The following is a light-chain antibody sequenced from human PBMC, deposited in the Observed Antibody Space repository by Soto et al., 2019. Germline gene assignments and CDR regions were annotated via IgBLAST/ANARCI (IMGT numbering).Light chain of an antibody. Sequence: EIVLTQSPGTLSLSPGERATLSCRASQSVTSGYLAWYQQKPGQAPRLIIYNTSHRAAGIPDRFSGSGSERDFTLTISRLEPEDFAVYYCQQYGSSPLYSFGQGTNLEIK. CDR3: QQYGSSPLYS. CDR1: QSVTSGY. V-gene: IGKV3-20*01. CDR2: NTS. J-gene: IGKJ2*01.